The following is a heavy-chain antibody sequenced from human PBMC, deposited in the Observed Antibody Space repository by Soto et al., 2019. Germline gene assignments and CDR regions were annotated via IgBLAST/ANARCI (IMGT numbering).Heavy chain of an antibody. J-gene: IGHJ4*02. CDR1: GGSISTSSYF. V-gene: IGHV4-39*01. Sequence: PSETLSLTCSVSGGSISTSSYFWGWILQPPGKGLEWVGAVHYSGSANYRSSLQSRVTISVDTSQNQFSLRRRSVTAADTAVYYCARHRWGSGSYSGLLDFWGQGALVTVSS. CDR2: VHYSGSA. D-gene: IGHD3-10*01. CDR3: ARHRWGSGSYSGLLDF.